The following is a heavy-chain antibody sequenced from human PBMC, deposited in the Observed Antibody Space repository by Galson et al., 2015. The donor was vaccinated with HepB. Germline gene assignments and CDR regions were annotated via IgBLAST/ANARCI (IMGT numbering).Heavy chain of an antibody. CDR3: ARAGSNWYRYFGN. CDR2: IKQDGSEK. Sequence: SLRLSCAASGFTFSSYWMSWVRQAPGKGLEWVANIKQDGSEKYYVDSVKGRFTISRDNAKNSLYLQMNSLRAEDTAVYYCARAGSNWYRYFGNWGQGTLVTVSS. J-gene: IGHJ4*02. D-gene: IGHD6-13*01. CDR1: GFTFSSYW. V-gene: IGHV3-7*01.